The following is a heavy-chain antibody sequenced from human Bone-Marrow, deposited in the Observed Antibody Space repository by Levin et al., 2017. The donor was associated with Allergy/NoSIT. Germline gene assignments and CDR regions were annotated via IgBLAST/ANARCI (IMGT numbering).Heavy chain of an antibody. CDR3: AKDILSGSYSNDAFDI. CDR2: ISWNSNTI. Sequence: SLKISCVASGFTFDDYAMHWVRQAPGKGLEWVSGISWNSNTIGYADSVKGRFTISRDNAKNSLYLQMNSLRADDTALYYCAKDILSGSYSNDAFDIWGQGTMVTVSS. J-gene: IGHJ3*02. CDR1: GFTFDDYA. V-gene: IGHV3-9*01. D-gene: IGHD3-10*01.